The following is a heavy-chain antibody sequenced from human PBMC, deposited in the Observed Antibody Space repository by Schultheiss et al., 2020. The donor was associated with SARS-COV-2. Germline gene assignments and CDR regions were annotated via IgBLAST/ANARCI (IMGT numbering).Heavy chain of an antibody. CDR1: GFTFSSYG. CDR3: ARRVPLVTTPTYFDY. D-gene: IGHD4-17*01. V-gene: IGHV3-30*03. J-gene: IGHJ4*02. CDR2: IPYDGSNK. Sequence: GGSLRLSCAASGFTFSSYGMHWVRQAPGKGLEWVAVIPYDGSNKYYADSVKGRFTISRDNSKNTLYLQMNSLRAEDTAVYYCARRVPLVTTPTYFDYWGQGTLVTVSS.